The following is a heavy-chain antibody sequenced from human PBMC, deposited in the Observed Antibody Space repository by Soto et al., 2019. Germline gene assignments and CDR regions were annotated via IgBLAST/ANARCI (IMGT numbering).Heavy chain of an antibody. CDR3: ARGSYYDILTGLAYYYGMDV. CDR2: ISAYNGNT. Sequence: QVQLVQSGAEVKKPGASVKVSCKASGYTFTSYGISWVRQAPGQGLEWMGWISAYNGNTNYAQKLQGRVTMTTDTSTSTDYMELRSLRSDDTAVYYCARGSYYDILTGLAYYYGMDVWGQGTTVTVSS. D-gene: IGHD3-9*01. J-gene: IGHJ6*02. CDR1: GYTFTSYG. V-gene: IGHV1-18*01.